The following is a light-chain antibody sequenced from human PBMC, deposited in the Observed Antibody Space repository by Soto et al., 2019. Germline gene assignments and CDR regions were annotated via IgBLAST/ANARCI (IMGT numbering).Light chain of an antibody. CDR1: RSISIY. Sequence: DIQMTQSPSSLSASGIDIVTISCRASRSISIYLNWYQQRPGKAPKLLIYAASSLQSGVPSRFSGSGSGTDFTLTISSLQPEDFATYYCQQSHSTPSWTFGQGTKV. V-gene: IGKV1-39*01. CDR2: AAS. CDR3: QQSHSTPSWT. J-gene: IGKJ1*01.